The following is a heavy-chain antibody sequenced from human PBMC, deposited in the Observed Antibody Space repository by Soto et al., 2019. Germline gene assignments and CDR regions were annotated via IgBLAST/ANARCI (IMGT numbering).Heavy chain of an antibody. CDR2: IDPSDSYS. V-gene: IGHV5-10-1*01. J-gene: IGHJ6*02. D-gene: IGHD2-8*02. CDR3: ARHRPPLGLKNNYWYYGMDV. Sequence: GESLKITCQSSGYSFLSYWISWVCQMPGKDLERMGTIDPSDSYSNYSPSFQGLVTISADKSISTAYLQWSSLKASDTATYYCARHRPPLGLKNNYWYYGMDVWGQGTTVTVSS. CDR1: GYSFLSYW.